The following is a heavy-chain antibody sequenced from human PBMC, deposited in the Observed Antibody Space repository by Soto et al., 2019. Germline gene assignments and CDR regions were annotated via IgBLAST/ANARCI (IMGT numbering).Heavy chain of an antibody. CDR1: GFTVSSNY. CDR3: ARVLVVPTYYFDY. Sequence: QPGGSLRLSCAASGFTVSSNYMSWVRQAPGKGLEWVSVIYSGGSTYYADSVKGRFTISRDNSKNTLYLQMNSLRAEDTAVYYGARVLVVPTYYFDYCGKGTLVTVAS. CDR2: IYSGGST. D-gene: IGHD3-22*01. V-gene: IGHV3-53*01. J-gene: IGHJ4*02.